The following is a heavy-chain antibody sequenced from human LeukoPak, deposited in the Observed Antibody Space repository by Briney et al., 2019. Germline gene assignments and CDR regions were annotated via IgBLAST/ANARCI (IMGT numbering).Heavy chain of an antibody. Sequence: PGGSLRLSCAASGFTFSSYSMNWVRQAPGKGLEWVSSISSSSSYIYYADSVKGRFTISRDNAKNSLYLQLNSLRAEDTAVYYCARDRRGIVATKRYYYYYGMDVWGQGTTVTVSS. CDR3: ARDRRGIVATKRYYYYYGMDV. CDR1: GFTFSSYS. V-gene: IGHV3-21*01. CDR2: ISSSSSYI. D-gene: IGHD5-12*01. J-gene: IGHJ6*02.